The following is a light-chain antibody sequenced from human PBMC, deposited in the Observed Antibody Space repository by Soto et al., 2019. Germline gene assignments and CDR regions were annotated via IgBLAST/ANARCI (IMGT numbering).Light chain of an antibody. CDR2: SNN. CDR1: SSNIGSNT. CDR3: EAWDDSLNGWV. Sequence: QSVLTQPPSASGTPGQRVTISCSGSSSNIGSNTVNWYQQLPGTAPKLLIYSNNQRPSGVPDRFSGSKSGTSASLAISGLQSEDEADYYCEAWDDSLNGWVFGGGTKLTV. J-gene: IGLJ3*02. V-gene: IGLV1-44*01.